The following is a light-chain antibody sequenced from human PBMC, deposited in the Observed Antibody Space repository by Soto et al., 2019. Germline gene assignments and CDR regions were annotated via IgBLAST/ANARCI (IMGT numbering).Light chain of an antibody. V-gene: IGKV1-5*03. CDR1: ENIRAW. CDR3: HQYNSYSYT. J-gene: IGKJ2*01. Sequence: DIQMTQSPSALSASVGDRVTITCRASENIRAWLAWYQQKPGKAPKLLIFKASTLHSGVPSRFSGSGSGTEFTLTLSSLQPDDSATYYCHQYNSYSYTFGQGTKLEVK. CDR2: KAS.